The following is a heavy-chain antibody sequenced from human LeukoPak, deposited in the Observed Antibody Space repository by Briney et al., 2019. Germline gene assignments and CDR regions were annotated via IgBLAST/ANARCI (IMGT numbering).Heavy chain of an antibody. J-gene: IGHJ4*02. CDR3: ARFSGVLVPYDY. D-gene: IGHD2-8*02. CDR1: GYTFTSYG. Sequence: ASVKVSCKASGYTFTSYGITWVRHAPGQGLEGLGCISPYNGNTNYAQKLQGRVTMTTDTSTSTAYMELRSLRSDDTAVYYCARFSGVLVPYDYWGQGTLVTVSS. CDR2: ISPYNGNT. V-gene: IGHV1-18*01.